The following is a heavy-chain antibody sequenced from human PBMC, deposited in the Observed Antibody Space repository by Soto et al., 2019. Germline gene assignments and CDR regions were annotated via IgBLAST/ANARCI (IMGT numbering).Heavy chain of an antibody. CDR2: INDRGSI. Sequence: QVQLQQWGAGPLRPLETLSLTCGVYGGSFSGYYWAWIRQSPGKGLEWIGEINDRGSINYNPSLRRRVSIRVGRAKNHYSLTLRPETAADTPVYYCAKDCHDILTGPPWVWYFDHWGRGTPVTVSS. V-gene: IGHV4-34*01. CDR1: GGSFSGYY. J-gene: IGHJ2*01. CDR3: AKDCHDILTGPPWVWYFDH. D-gene: IGHD3-9*01.